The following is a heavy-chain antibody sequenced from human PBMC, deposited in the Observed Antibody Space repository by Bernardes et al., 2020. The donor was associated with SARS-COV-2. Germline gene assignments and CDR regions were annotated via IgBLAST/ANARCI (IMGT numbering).Heavy chain of an antibody. J-gene: IGHJ6*02. CDR2: INPNSGGT. CDR3: ARLASEPQYYYYYYGMDV. Sequence: ASVKVSCKASGYTFTGYYMHWVRQAPGQGLEWMGWINPNSGGTNYAQKFQGRVTMTRDTSISTAYMELSRLRSDDTAVYYCARLASEPQYYYYYYGMDVWGQGTTVTVSS. V-gene: IGHV1-2*02. CDR1: GYTFTGYY.